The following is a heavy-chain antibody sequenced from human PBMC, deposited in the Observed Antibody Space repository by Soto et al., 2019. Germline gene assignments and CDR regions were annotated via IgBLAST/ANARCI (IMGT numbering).Heavy chain of an antibody. CDR1: GYTFTSYY. CDR2: INPSGGST. V-gene: IGHV1-46*03. J-gene: IGHJ4*02. Sequence: QVQLVQSGAEVKKPGASVKVSCKASGYTFTSYYMHWVRQAPGQGLEWMGIINPSGGSTSYAQKCQGRVTMTRDTSTSTVYMELSRLRSEDTAVYYCARGIAAADLDYWGQGTLVTVSS. D-gene: IGHD6-13*01. CDR3: ARGIAAADLDY.